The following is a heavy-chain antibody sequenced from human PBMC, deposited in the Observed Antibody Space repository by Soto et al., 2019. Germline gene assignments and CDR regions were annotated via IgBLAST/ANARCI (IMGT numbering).Heavy chain of an antibody. Sequence: PGGSLRLSCAASGFTFSSYSMSWVRQAPGKGLERVSAITGSTGNTYYADSVKGRFTIYRDNFKNTLYLQMNSLRAEDTAVFYCAKGTRASCSGASCYPFDYWGQGTQVTVSS. CDR1: GFTFSSYS. J-gene: IGHJ4*02. V-gene: IGHV3-23*01. CDR3: AKGTRASCSGASCYPFDY. CDR2: ITGSTGNT. D-gene: IGHD2-15*01.